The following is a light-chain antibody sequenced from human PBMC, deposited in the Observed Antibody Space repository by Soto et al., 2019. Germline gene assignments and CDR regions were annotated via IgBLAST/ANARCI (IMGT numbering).Light chain of an antibody. CDR2: DAS. J-gene: IGKJ4*01. Sequence: EIVLTQSPATLSLSPGERATLSCRASQSVNSYLAWYQQKPGQAPGLLIYDASNRATDIPARFSGSGSGTDFTLAISCRGPEDLAVYDCQPRSTCPPSFGGGTKVEIK. CDR3: QPRSTCPPS. CDR1: QSVNSY. V-gene: IGKV3-11*01.